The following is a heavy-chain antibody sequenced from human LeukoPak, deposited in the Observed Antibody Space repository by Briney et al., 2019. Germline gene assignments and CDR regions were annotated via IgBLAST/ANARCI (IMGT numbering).Heavy chain of an antibody. CDR1: GYSLPELS. CDR3: ATDLFRIDYGSGDTSLDY. V-gene: IGHV1-24*01. D-gene: IGHD3-10*01. CDR2: VDLEDDET. J-gene: IGHJ4*02. Sequence: ASVTVSCKVSGYSLPELSMHWVRQAPGNGLEWMGGVDLEDDETIYAQKFQGRVTMTEDTSTDTAYMELSSLRSEDTAVYYCATDLFRIDYGSGDTSLDYWGQGTLVTVSS.